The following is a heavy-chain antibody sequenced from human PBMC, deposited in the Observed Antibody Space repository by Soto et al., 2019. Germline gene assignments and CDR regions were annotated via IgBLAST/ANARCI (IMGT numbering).Heavy chain of an antibody. CDR3: AKDYGDSYDAFDI. V-gene: IGHV3-30*18. D-gene: IGHD4-17*01. CDR1: GFTFSSYG. J-gene: IGHJ3*02. CDR2: ISYDGSNK. Sequence: PGGSLRLSCASSGFTFSSYGMHLVRQAPGKGLEWVAVISYDGSNKYYADSVKGRFTISRDNSKNTLYLQMNSLRAEDTAVYYCAKDYGDSYDAFDIWGQGTMVTVSS.